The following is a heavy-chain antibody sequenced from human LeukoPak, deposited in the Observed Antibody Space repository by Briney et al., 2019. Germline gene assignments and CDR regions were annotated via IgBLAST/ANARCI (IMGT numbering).Heavy chain of an antibody. CDR3: ARGTLKELDY. J-gene: IGHJ4*02. CDR1: GFTFSSYW. CDR2: INSDGSST. Sequence: PGGSLRLSCAASGFTFSSYWMHWVRQAPGKGLLWVSRINSDGSSTSYADSVKGRFTISRDNAKNTLYLQMNSLRAEDTAVYYCARGTLKELDYWGQGTLVTVSS. V-gene: IGHV3-74*01.